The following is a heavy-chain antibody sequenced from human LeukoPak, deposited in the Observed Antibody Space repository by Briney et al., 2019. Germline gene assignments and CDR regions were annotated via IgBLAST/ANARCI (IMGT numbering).Heavy chain of an antibody. CDR1: GFIFSSNA. V-gene: IGHV3-23*01. J-gene: IGHJ1*01. CDR3: AKATSTVSQFLQH. D-gene: IGHD4-17*01. CDR2: ISASGLTT. Sequence: PGGSLRLSCAASGFIFSSNAMSWVRQALGPGLEGVSGISASGLTTYYADSVKGRATISRDNSKNTLYLQMNSLRGDDTAVYYCAKATSTVSQFLQHWGPGTLVTVSS.